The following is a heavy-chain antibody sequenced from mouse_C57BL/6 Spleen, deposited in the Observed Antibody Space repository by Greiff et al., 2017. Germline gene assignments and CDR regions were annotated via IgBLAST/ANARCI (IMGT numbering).Heavy chain of an antibody. Sequence: EVQLQQSGAELVKPGASVKLSCTASGFTFNDYSMHWVKQRSEQGLEWIGRIDPGDGDTKYAPKFQGKATIPADTSSNTAYLQLSSLTSEDPAVYYCASWHGGYYFAYWGQGTPLTVS. J-gene: IGHJ2*01. CDR2: IDPGDGDT. CDR1: GFTFNDYS. V-gene: IGHV14-2*01. D-gene: IGHD1-1*02. CDR3: ASWHGGYYFAY.